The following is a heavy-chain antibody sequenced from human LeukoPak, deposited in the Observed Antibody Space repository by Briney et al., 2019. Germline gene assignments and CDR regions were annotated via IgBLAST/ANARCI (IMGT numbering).Heavy chain of an antibody. J-gene: IGHJ4*02. CDR3: AREGVITFGGYFDY. V-gene: IGHV4-34*01. D-gene: IGHD3-16*01. CDR1: GGSFSGYY. Sequence: SETLSLTCAVYGGSFSGYYWSRIRQPPGKGLEWIGEINHSGSTNYNPSLKSRVTISVDTSKNQFSLKLSSVTAADTAVYYCAREGVITFGGYFDYWGQGTLVTVSS. CDR2: INHSGST.